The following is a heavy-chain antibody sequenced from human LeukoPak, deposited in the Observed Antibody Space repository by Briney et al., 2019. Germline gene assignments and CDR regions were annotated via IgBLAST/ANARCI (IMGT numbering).Heavy chain of an antibody. Sequence: GGSLRLSCAASGFTFSSYSMNWVRQAPGKGLEWVSYISSSGSTIYYADSVKGRFTISRDNAKNSLYLQMNSLRAEDTAVYYCAREAGVWGVYYMDVWGKGTTVTISS. J-gene: IGHJ6*03. V-gene: IGHV3-48*04. CDR2: ISSSGSTI. D-gene: IGHD3-16*01. CDR3: AREAGVWGVYYMDV. CDR1: GFTFSSYS.